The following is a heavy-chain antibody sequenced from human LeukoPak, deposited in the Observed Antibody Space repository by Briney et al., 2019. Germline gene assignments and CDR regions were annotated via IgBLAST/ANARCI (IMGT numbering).Heavy chain of an antibody. D-gene: IGHD2/OR15-2a*01. CDR2: IKEDGGEK. Sequence: GSLRLSCAASGFTFRSNWMSWVRQAPGKGLEWVANIKEDGGEKYYVDSVKGRFTISRDNAKSVLYLQMNSLRAEETAVYYCARRTSYLAFDIWGQGTMVTVSS. J-gene: IGHJ3*02. V-gene: IGHV3-7*01. CDR1: GFTFRSNW. CDR3: ARRTSYLAFDI.